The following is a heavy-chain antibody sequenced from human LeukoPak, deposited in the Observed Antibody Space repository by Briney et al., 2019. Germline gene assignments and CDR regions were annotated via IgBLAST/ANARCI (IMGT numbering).Heavy chain of an antibody. Sequence: ASVKVSCKASGYTFTSYYMHWVRQAPGQGLEWMGIINPSGGSTSYAQKFQGRVTMTRDTSTSTVYMELSSLRSEDTAVYYCARDHDYYGSGSYYFDYWGQGTLVTVSS. D-gene: IGHD3-10*01. CDR1: GYTFTSYY. V-gene: IGHV1-46*01. CDR3: ARDHDYYGSGSYYFDY. CDR2: INPSGGST. J-gene: IGHJ4*02.